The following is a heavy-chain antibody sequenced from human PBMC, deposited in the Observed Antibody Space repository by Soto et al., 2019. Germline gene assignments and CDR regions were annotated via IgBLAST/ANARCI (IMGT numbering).Heavy chain of an antibody. CDR1: EFTFSTYG. CDR2: IGHSSGKS. Sequence: GWSLGLCFAPSEFTFSTYGTTWVRQAPGKWLEWVSGIGHSSGKSFYRDSVQGRFTVSRDYSKNMLYLQMDRLRDEESAIYYCTKWDGYADVWRQGTTVTVS. J-gene: IGHJ6*02. D-gene: IGHD1-26*01. V-gene: IGHV3-23*01. CDR3: TKWDGYADV.